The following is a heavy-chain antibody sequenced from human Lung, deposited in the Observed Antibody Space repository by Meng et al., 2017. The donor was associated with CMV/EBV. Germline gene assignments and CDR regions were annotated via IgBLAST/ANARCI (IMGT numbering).Heavy chain of an antibody. V-gene: IGHV3-30*04. CDR1: GFTFSNYA. CDR3: ARDRLYYYDTSGYYYPRYVKH. D-gene: IGHD3-22*01. CDR2: ISSDGSNK. Sequence: SCAASGFTFSNYAMHWVRQAPGKGLDWVAVISSDGSNKEYADPVKGRFTISRDNSKNTLYLHMNSLRAEDTAVYYCARDRLYYYDTSGYYYPRYVKHWGQSTLVXVSS. J-gene: IGHJ1*01.